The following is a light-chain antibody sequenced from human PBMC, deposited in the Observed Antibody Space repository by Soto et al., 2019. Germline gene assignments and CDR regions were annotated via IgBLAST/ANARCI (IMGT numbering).Light chain of an antibody. J-gene: IGLJ1*01. CDR2: GNT. CDR3: QSYDVSLSVHYV. Sequence: QSVLTQPPSVSGAPGQRVTISCTGSGSNIGSTYDVQWYQQLPGTAPKLLIHGNTDRPSGVPDRFSGSKSGTSASLAITGLQADDEADYYCQSYDVSLSVHYVFGTGTKVTVL. CDR1: GSNIGSTYD. V-gene: IGLV1-40*01.